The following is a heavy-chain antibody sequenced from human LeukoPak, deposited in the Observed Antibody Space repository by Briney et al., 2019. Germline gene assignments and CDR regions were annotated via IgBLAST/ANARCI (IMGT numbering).Heavy chain of an antibody. Sequence: KPSETLSLTCAVSGYSINTGRYWGWIRQPPGKGLEWIGSVYHSGTTFYNPSLKSRLTISADTSKNQFSLNLRSVTAADTAVYYCARSLSTAGIDFWGQGTLVTVSS. D-gene: IGHD2-2*01. CDR3: ARSLSTAGIDF. CDR2: VYHSGTT. J-gene: IGHJ4*02. V-gene: IGHV4-38-2*01. CDR1: GYSINTGRY.